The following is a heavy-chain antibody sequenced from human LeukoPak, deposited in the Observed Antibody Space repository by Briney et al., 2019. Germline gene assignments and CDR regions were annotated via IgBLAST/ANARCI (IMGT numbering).Heavy chain of an antibody. Sequence: GGSLRLSCAASGFTFDDYAMHWVRQAPGKGLEWVSGISWNSGSIGYADSVKGRFTISRDNAKNSLYLQMNSLRAEDTAVYYCARGRDSGYDYRFDPWGQGILVTVSS. CDR2: ISWNSGSI. J-gene: IGHJ5*02. CDR1: GFTFDDYA. V-gene: IGHV3-9*01. CDR3: ARGRDSGYDYRFDP. D-gene: IGHD5-12*01.